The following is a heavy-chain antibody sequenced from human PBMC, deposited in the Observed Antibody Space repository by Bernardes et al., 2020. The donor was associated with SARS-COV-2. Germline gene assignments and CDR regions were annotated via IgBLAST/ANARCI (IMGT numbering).Heavy chain of an antibody. CDR2: ISGSGGST. Sequence: GGSLRLSCAASGFTFSSYAMSWVRQAPGKGLEWVSAISGSGGSTYYADSVKGRFTISRDNSKNTLYLQMNSLRAEDTAVYYCAKDEPIQFLEWLSEPIYYYYYYMDVWGKGTTVTVSS. D-gene: IGHD3-3*01. J-gene: IGHJ6*03. CDR3: AKDEPIQFLEWLSEPIYYYYYYMDV. CDR1: GFTFSSYA. V-gene: IGHV3-23*01.